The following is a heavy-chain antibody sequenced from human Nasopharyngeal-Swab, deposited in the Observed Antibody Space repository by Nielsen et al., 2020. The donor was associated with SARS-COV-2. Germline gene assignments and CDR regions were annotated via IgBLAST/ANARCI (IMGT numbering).Heavy chain of an antibody. Sequence: WIRQPPGKGLEWISFISSGGTTIYYADSVKGRFTISRDNSKNTLYLQMNSLRAEDTAVYYCARDLSLRYFDWSPGGLWFDPWGQGTLVTVSS. J-gene: IGHJ5*02. D-gene: IGHD3-9*01. V-gene: IGHV3-11*04. CDR2: ISSGGTTI. CDR3: ARDLSLRYFDWSPGGLWFDP.